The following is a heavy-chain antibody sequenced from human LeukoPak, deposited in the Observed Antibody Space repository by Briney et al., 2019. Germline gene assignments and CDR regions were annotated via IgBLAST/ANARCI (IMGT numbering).Heavy chain of an antibody. D-gene: IGHD3-9*01. Sequence: SETLSLTCTVSGGSISSSSYYWGWIRQPPGKGLEWIGSIYYSGSPYYNPSLKSRVTISVDTSKNQFSLKLSSVTAADTAVYYCARDQRYFDWSTLDYWGQGTLVTVSS. J-gene: IGHJ4*02. V-gene: IGHV4-39*07. CDR2: IYYSGSP. CDR1: GGSISSSSYY. CDR3: ARDQRYFDWSTLDY.